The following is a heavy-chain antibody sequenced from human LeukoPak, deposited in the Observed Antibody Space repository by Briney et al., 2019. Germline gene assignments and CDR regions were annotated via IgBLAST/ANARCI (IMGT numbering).Heavy chain of an antibody. Sequence: ASVKVSCKASGYTFTGYYMHWVRQAPGQGLEWMGWINPNSGGTNYAQKFQGRVTMTRDTSISTAYMELSRLRSDDTAVYYCARGLRRRRIVGAFWSSLEYWGQGTLVTVSS. J-gene: IGHJ4*02. CDR1: GYTFTGYY. V-gene: IGHV1-2*02. D-gene: IGHD1-26*01. CDR2: INPNSGGT. CDR3: ARGLRRRRIVGAFWSSLEY.